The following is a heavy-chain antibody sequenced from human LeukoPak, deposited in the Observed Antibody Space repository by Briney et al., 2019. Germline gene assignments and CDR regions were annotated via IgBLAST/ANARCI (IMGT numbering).Heavy chain of an antibody. V-gene: IGHV3-66*01. D-gene: IGHD3-9*01. J-gene: IGHJ4*02. Sequence: GGSLRLSCAASGLTFSSYALNWVRQAPGKGLEWVSVIYSGGSTYYADSVKGRFTISRDNSKNTLYLQMNSLRVEDTAVYYCALGLVTDYWGQGTLVTVSS. CDR2: IYSGGST. CDR3: ALGLVTDY. CDR1: GLTFSSYA.